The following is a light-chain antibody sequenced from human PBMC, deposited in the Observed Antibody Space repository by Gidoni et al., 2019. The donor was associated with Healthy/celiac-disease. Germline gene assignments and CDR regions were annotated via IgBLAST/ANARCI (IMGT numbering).Light chain of an antibody. V-gene: IGKV4-1*01. CDR3: QQYYSTPPVT. CDR1: QSVFYSSNNKNY. Sequence: DIVMTQSPASLAVSLGERATINCKSSQSVFYSSNNKNYLAWYQQKPGQPPELLIYWASTRESGVPDRFSGSGSGTDFTLTISSLQAEDVAVYYCQQYYSTPPVTFGPGTKVDIK. CDR2: WAS. J-gene: IGKJ3*01.